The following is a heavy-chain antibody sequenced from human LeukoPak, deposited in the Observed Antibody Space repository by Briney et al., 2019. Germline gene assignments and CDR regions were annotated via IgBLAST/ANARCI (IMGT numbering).Heavy chain of an antibody. CDR2: IYYSGST. D-gene: IGHD5-18*01. CDR3: ARGGYSYGFVLDY. V-gene: IGHV4-30-4*08. CDR1: GGSFSGYY. Sequence: SETLSLTCAVYGGSFSGYYWSWIRQPPGKGLEWIGYIYYSGSTYYNPSLKSRVTISVDTSKNQFSLKLSSVTAADTAAYYCARGGYSYGFVLDYWGQGTLVTVSS. J-gene: IGHJ4*02.